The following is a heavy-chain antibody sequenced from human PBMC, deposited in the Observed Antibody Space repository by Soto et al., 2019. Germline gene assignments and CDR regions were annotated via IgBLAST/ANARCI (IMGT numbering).Heavy chain of an antibody. V-gene: IGHV3-11*05. CDR3: ARGKWELFY. CDR1: GFTFSDYY. CDR2: ISSSSTYT. Sequence: PGGSLRLSCAASGFTFSDYYMTWIRQAPGKGLEWVSYISSSSTYTNYADSVKGRFTISRDNAKSSLYLQMNSLRAEDTAVSYCARGKWELFYWGQGTLVTVSS. D-gene: IGHD1-26*01. J-gene: IGHJ4*02.